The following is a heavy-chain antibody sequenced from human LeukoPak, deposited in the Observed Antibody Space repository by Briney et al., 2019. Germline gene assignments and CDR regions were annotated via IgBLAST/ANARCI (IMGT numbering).Heavy chain of an antibody. J-gene: IGHJ4*02. CDR1: GGSIGSYY. CDR3: ARTGSTVTMLYPFDH. Sequence: KSSETLSLTCTVSGGSIGSYYWSWIRQPPGKGLEWIGYIYYSGSTNYNPSLKSRVSISVDTSKNQFSLKLSSVTAADTAVYYCARTGSTVTMLYPFDHWGQGTLVTVSS. D-gene: IGHD4-17*01. CDR2: IYYSGST. V-gene: IGHV4-59*01.